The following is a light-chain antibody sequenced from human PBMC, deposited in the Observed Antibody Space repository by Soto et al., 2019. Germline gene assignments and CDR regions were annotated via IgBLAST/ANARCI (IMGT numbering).Light chain of an antibody. V-gene: IGLV2-23*01. J-gene: IGLJ3*02. CDR3: GSYAGTSTWV. Sequence: QSVLTQPASVSGSPGQSITISCTGTNSDIGTYNLVSWYQQHPGKAPKLMIYEGSKRPSGVSNRFSGSKSGDTASLTISGLQAEDEADYHCGSYAGTSTWVLGGGTK. CDR2: EGS. CDR1: NSDIGTYNL.